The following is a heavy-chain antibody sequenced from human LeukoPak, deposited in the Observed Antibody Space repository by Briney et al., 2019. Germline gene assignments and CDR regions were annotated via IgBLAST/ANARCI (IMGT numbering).Heavy chain of an antibody. Sequence: GGSLRLSCAASGFTLSSFPMSWVRQAPGKGLQWVSGITGRGGNTYYADSVEGRFTISRDNSKNTLSLQMDSLRAEDTAIYYCARDRAAFDSWGQGTLVTVSS. CDR2: ITGRGGNT. D-gene: IGHD6-25*01. CDR3: ARDRAAFDS. V-gene: IGHV3-23*01. J-gene: IGHJ4*02. CDR1: GFTLSSFP.